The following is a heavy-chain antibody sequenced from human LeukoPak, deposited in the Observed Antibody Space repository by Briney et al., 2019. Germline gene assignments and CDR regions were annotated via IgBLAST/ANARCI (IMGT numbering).Heavy chain of an antibody. CDR2: INSDGSIA. J-gene: IGHJ4*02. Sequence: GGSLRLSCAASGFTFSSYWIHWVRQAPGMGLVWVSRINSDGSIANYADSVKGRFTISRDNVKNTLYLQMDSLTAEDMAVYYCWVPATAGEADYWGQGTLVTVSS. CDR3: WVPATAGEADY. CDR1: GFTFSSYW. V-gene: IGHV3-74*01. D-gene: IGHD3-16*01.